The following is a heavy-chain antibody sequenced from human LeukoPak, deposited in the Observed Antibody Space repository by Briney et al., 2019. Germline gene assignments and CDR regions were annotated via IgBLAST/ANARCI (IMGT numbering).Heavy chain of an antibody. J-gene: IGHJ5*02. V-gene: IGHV4-34*01. CDR1: GGSFSGYY. D-gene: IGHD3-10*01. Sequence: SETLSLTCAVYGGSFSGYYWSWIRQPPGKGLEWIGEINHSGSTNYNPSLKSRVTISVDTSKNQFSLKLSSVTAADTAVYYCARWMRSRYYGSGRNNWFDPWGQGTLVTVSP. CDR2: INHSGST. CDR3: ARWMRSRYYGSGRNNWFDP.